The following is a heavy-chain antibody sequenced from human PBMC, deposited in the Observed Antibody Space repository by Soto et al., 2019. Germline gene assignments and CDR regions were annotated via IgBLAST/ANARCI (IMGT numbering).Heavy chain of an antibody. V-gene: IGHV3-23*01. Sequence: ELQLLESGGGLVQPGGSLTVSCAASGFTFSSYGISWVRQAPGKGLEWVSGISGTGRSTQYADSVKGRFTISRDNSKNTLYLQMNSLRAEDTAVYYCAKERVFEQYTQYYYYGMDVWGQGTTVTVSS. D-gene: IGHD4-4*01. CDR2: ISGTGRST. J-gene: IGHJ6*02. CDR1: GFTFSSYG. CDR3: AKERVFEQYTQYYYYGMDV.